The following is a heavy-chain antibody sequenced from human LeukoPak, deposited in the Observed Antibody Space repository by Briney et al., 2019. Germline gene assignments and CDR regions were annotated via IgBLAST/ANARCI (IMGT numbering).Heavy chain of an antibody. Sequence: ASVKVSCKASGGTFSSYAISWVRQAPGQGLEWMGRIIPIFGTANYAQKFQGRGTITTDESTSTAYMELSSLRSEDTAVYYCARSYGSGTLDYYYYYMDVWGKGTTVTVSS. V-gene: IGHV1-69*05. J-gene: IGHJ6*03. D-gene: IGHD3-10*01. CDR3: ARSYGSGTLDYYYYYMDV. CDR2: IIPIFGTA. CDR1: GGTFSSYA.